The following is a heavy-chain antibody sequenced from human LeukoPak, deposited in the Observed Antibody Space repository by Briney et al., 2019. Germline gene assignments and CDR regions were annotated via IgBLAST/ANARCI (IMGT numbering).Heavy chain of an antibody. V-gene: IGHV3-33*01. J-gene: IGHJ5*02. CDR1: GFTFSSND. Sequence: GTSLRLSCAASGFTFSSNDMHWVRQAPGKGLEWVAVIWYDGNNKYYADSVKGRFTISRDNSKNTLFLQMNSLRAEDTAVYYCATDAGHWFDPWGQGTLVTVSS. CDR3: ATDAGHWFDP. CDR2: IWYDGNNK.